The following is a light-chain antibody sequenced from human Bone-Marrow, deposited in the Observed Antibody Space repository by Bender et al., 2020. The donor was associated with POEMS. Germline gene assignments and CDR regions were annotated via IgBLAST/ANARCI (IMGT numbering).Light chain of an antibody. CDR3: CSYAGPWV. V-gene: IGLV2-23*01. CDR2: EAS. Sequence: QSALTQPASVSGSPGQSITISCTGSSSDVGTYNLVSWYQQRPGKAPKLMIYEASKRPSGVSNRFSGSKSGNTASLTISGLRAEDEADYYCCSYAGPWVFGGGTKLTVL. J-gene: IGLJ3*02. CDR1: SSDVGTYNL.